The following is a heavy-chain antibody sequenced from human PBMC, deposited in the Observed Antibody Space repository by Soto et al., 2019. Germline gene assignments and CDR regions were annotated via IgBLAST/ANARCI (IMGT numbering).Heavy chain of an antibody. D-gene: IGHD3-22*01. CDR3: RGEGDYDSYGIDV. Sequence: ETLSLTCTVSGHHIRSYSWSWTRPVAGKGLEWIGRLYTSGSTKYSSSLKSRVTMSVDASKNHICMRLSYVTAADTTVYYCRGEGDYDSYGIDVWGQGTTVTVSS. V-gene: IGHV4-4*07. CDR2: LYTSGST. CDR1: GHHIRSYS. J-gene: IGHJ6*02.